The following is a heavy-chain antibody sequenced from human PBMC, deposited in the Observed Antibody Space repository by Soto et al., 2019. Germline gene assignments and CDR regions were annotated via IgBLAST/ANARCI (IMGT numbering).Heavy chain of an antibody. CDR2: IYYSGST. CDR3: ALPRRVALPLVFSCP. J-gene: IGHJ5*02. D-gene: IGHD6-6*01. CDR1: GGSIIRRRDD. V-gene: IGHV4-39*01. Sequence: SETLSLTCTVCGGSIIRRRDDWVWSRQPPGKGLDWIGSIYYSGSTYYTPSLKSRVTISVDTSKNQFSLKVNFVSAADTAIDLCALPRRVALPLVFSCPCCYGTL.